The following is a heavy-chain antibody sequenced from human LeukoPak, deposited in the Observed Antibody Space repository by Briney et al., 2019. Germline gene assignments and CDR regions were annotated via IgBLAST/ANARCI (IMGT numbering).Heavy chain of an antibody. CDR2: IYYSGST. Sequence: PSETLSLTCTVYGGSISSYYWSWIRQPPGKGLEWIGYIYYSGSTNYNPSLKSRVTISVDTSKNQFSLKLSSVTAADTAVYYCARGSYGSGSYDYWGQGTLVTVSS. D-gene: IGHD3-10*01. CDR3: ARGSYGSGSYDY. CDR1: GGSISSYY. J-gene: IGHJ4*02. V-gene: IGHV4-59*01.